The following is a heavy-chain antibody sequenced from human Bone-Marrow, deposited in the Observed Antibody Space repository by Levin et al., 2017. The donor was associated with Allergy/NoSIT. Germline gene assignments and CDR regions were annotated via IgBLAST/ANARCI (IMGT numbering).Heavy chain of an antibody. J-gene: IGHJ1*01. CDR3: TTAAGATLYFQH. Sequence: GGSLRLSCAASGFTFSVAWMSWVRQAPGKGLEWVGRIKSKTDGGTTDYGAPVKGRFTISRDDSKNTLYLQMNSLKTEDTAVYYCTTAAGATLYFQHWGQGTLVTVSS. V-gene: IGHV3-15*01. CDR1: GFTFSVAW. D-gene: IGHD1-26*01. CDR2: IKSKTDGGTT.